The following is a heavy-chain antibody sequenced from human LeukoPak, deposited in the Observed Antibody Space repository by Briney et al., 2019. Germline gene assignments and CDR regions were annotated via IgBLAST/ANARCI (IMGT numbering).Heavy chain of an antibody. Sequence: KPSETLSLTCTVSGGSISSYYWSWIRQPPGKGLEWIGYIYYSGSTNYNPSLKSRVTISVDTSKNQFSLKLSSVTAADTAVYYCARSNFDFWSGYTSGAFDIWGQGTMVTVSS. CDR1: GGSISSYY. CDR2: IYYSGST. J-gene: IGHJ3*02. CDR3: ARSNFDFWSGYTSGAFDI. V-gene: IGHV4-59*08. D-gene: IGHD3-3*01.